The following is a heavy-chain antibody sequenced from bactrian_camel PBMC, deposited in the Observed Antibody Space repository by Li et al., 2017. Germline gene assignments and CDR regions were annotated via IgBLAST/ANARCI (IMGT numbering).Heavy chain of an antibody. CDR3: AASRLGSTINWRQERRWGY. CDR2: IATGSGNT. CDR1: RGTYY. D-gene: IGHD4*01. J-gene: IGHJ4*01. Sequence: QLVESGGGSVQAGWSLRLSCTASRGTYYMGWFRQAPGKEREGVARIATGSGNTYYADSVKGRFTISQDNAKNTVYLQMNDLKSEDTAMYYCAASRLGSTINWRQERRWGYWGSGTQVTVS. V-gene: IGHV3S54*01.